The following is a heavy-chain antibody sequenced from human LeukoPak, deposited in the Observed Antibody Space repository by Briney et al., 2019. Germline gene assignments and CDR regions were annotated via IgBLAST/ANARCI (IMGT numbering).Heavy chain of an antibody. Sequence: ASVKVSCKASGYTFTSYYMHWVRQAPGQGLEWMGLINPSGGSTSYAQKFQGRVTMTRDTSTSTVYMELSSLRSEDTAVYYCARVNPLAQYYSWFDPWGQGTLVTVSS. CDR1: GYTFTSYY. CDR2: INPSGGST. J-gene: IGHJ5*02. CDR3: ARVNPLAQYYSWFDP. V-gene: IGHV1-46*03. D-gene: IGHD2/OR15-2a*01.